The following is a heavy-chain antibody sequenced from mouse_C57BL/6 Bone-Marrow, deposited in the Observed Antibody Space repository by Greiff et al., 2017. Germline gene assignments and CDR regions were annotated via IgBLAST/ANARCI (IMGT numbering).Heavy chain of an antibody. V-gene: IGHV1-22*01. CDR2: INPNNGGT. Sequence: EVQLQQSGPELVKPGASVKMSCKASGYTFTDYNMHWVKQSHGKSLEWIGYINPNNGGTSYNQKFKGKATLTVNKSSSTAYMELLSLTSEDSAVYYCARTYDGYPDYAMDYWGQGTSVTVSS. CDR3: ARTYDGYPDYAMDY. CDR1: GYTFTDYN. J-gene: IGHJ4*01. D-gene: IGHD2-3*01.